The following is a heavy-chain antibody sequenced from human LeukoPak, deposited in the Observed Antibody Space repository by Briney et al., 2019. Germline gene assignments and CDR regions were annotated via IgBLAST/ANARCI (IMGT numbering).Heavy chain of an antibody. Sequence: PSETLSLTCVVYGGSFSGYYWSWIRQPLGKGLEWIGEINHSGSTNYNPSLKSRVTISVDTSKNQFSLKLSSVTAADTSVYYCARAGAGTTDYYFGMDVWGQGTTVTVSS. D-gene: IGHD1-7*01. V-gene: IGHV4-34*01. CDR2: INHSGST. J-gene: IGHJ6*02. CDR1: GGSFSGYY. CDR3: ARAGAGTTDYYFGMDV.